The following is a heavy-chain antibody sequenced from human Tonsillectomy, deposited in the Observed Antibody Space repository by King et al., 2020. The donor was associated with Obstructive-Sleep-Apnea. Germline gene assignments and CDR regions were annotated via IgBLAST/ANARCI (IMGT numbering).Heavy chain of an antibody. CDR3: AHINPLHPRFDY. J-gene: IGHJ4*02. V-gene: IGHV2-5*01. Sequence: ITLKESGPTLVKPTQTLTLTCTFSGFSLTTSGVGVGWIRQPPGKALEWLALIYWNEDQRYSPSLRSRLTISKDTSKNQVVLTMTSMDPVDTATYFCAHINPLHPRFDYWGQGTLVTVSS. CDR1: GFSLTTSGVG. CDR2: IYWNEDQ.